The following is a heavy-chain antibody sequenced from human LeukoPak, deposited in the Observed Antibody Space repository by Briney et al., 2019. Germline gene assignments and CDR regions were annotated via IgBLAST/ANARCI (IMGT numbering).Heavy chain of an antibody. J-gene: IGHJ4*02. CDR3: AASITMVRGAHYFDY. D-gene: IGHD3-10*01. CDR2: IIPILGIA. V-gene: IGHV1-69*04. CDR1: GGTFSSYA. Sequence: SVKVSCKASGGTFSSYAISWVRQAPGQGLEWMGRIIPILGIANYAQKFQGRVTITADKSTSTAYMELSSLRSEDTAVYYCAASITMVRGAHYFDYWGQGTLVTVSS.